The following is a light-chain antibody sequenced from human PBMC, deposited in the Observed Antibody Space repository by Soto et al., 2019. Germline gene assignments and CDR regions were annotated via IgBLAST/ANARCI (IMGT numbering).Light chain of an antibody. V-gene: IGLV2-14*01. CDR2: DVS. CDR1: SSDVGGYNY. Sequence: QSVLTQPASVSGSPGQSITISCTGTSSDVGGYNYVSWYQQHPGKAPKLMIYDVSHRPSGVSNRFSGSKSGNTASLTISGLQAEDEADYYCTSYTSTSTSVVFGGGTKVTVL. J-gene: IGLJ2*01. CDR3: TSYTSTSTSVV.